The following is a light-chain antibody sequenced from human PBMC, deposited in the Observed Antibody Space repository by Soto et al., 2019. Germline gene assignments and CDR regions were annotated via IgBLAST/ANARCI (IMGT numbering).Light chain of an antibody. J-gene: IGLJ2*01. CDR1: SSNIGAGYD. CDR2: GNS. Sequence: QSVLTQPPSVSGAPGQRVTISCTGSSSNIGAGYDVHWYQQLPGTAPKLLIYGNSNRPSGVPDRFSGSKSGTSASLAITWLQAEDEADYYCQSYDSSSVVFGGGTKRTVL. V-gene: IGLV1-40*01. CDR3: QSYDSSSVV.